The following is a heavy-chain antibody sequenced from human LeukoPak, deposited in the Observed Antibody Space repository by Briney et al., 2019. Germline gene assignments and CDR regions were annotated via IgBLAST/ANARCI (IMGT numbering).Heavy chain of an antibody. Sequence: PSETLSLTCTVSGGSISSYYWSWIRQPAGKGLEWIGRIYTSGRTNYNPSLKSRVTMSVDTSQNQFSLRLTSVTAADTAVYYCARHRDFMDWFDPWSQGSLVTVSS. J-gene: IGHJ5*02. V-gene: IGHV4-4*07. CDR1: GGSISSYY. CDR2: IYTSGRT. CDR3: ARHRDFMDWFDP.